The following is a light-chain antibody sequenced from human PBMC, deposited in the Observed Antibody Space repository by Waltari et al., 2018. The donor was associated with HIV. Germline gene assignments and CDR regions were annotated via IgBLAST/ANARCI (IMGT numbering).Light chain of an antibody. V-gene: IGLV3-21*01. J-gene: IGLJ1*01. Sequence: SYLLTQPPSVSVAPGKTASITCGGDHVEEKRVPWSQQKSGQAPVLVIYADDDRPSGIPERFSGSNSGSTATLTITRVEAGDEADYYCQVWDSGSDHYVFGTGTKVTVL. CDR3: QVWDSGSDHYV. CDR2: ADD. CDR1: HVEEKR.